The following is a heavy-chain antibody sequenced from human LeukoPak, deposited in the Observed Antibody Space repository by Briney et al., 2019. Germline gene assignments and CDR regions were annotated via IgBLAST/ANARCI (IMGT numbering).Heavy chain of an antibody. CDR3: ATHRGYCSSTSCQNELELDY. CDR1: GYTFTDYY. D-gene: IGHD2-2*03. V-gene: IGHV1-2*06. CDR2: INPNSGGT. J-gene: IGHJ4*02. Sequence: GASVKVSCKASGYTFTDYYMHWVRQAPGQGLEWMGRINPNSGGTNYVQKLQGRVTMTTDTSTSTAYMELRSLRSDDTAVYYCATHRGYCSSTSCQNELELDYWGQGTLVTVSS.